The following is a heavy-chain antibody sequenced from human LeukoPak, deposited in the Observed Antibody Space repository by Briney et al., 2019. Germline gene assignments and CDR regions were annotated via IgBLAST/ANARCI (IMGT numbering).Heavy chain of an antibody. CDR3: ARGLRSVISSGHWFDP. Sequence: PSETLSLTWAVSGGSFSGYYWSWIRQPPGKGLEWIGEINHSESTNYNPSLKSRVSISVDTSKNRLSLKLTSVAAADTAVYYCARGLRSVISSGHWFDPWGQGSLVTVSS. D-gene: IGHD2-15*01. J-gene: IGHJ5*02. CDR2: INHSEST. V-gene: IGHV4-34*01. CDR1: GGSFSGYY.